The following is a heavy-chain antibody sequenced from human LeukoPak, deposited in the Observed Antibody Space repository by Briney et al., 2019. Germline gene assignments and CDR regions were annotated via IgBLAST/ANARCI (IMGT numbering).Heavy chain of an antibody. CDR1: GGTFSSYA. J-gene: IGHJ4*02. D-gene: IGHD3-22*01. CDR3: ARPPDYDSSGYYGY. CDR2: IIPILGIA. Sequence: GASVKVSCKASGGTFSSYAISWVRQAPGQGLEWMGRIIPILGIANYAQKFQGRVTITADKSASTAYMELSSLRSEDTAVYYCARPPDYDSSGYYGYWGQGTLVTVSS. V-gene: IGHV1-69*04.